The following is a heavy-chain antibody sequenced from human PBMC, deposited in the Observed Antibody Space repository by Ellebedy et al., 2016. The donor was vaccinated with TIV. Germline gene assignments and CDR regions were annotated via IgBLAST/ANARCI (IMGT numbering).Heavy chain of an antibody. CDR1: GFTVSSYS. V-gene: IGHV3-48*04. J-gene: IGHJ4*02. Sequence: GESLKISXAASGFTVSSYSMNWVRQAPGKGLEWVSYISSSSSTIYYADSVKGRFTISRDNAKNSLYLQMNSLRAEDTAVYYCARDWFNDYVWGSYDLWYFDYWGQGTLVTVSS. CDR3: ARDWFNDYVWGSYDLWYFDY. CDR2: ISSSSSTI. D-gene: IGHD3-16*01.